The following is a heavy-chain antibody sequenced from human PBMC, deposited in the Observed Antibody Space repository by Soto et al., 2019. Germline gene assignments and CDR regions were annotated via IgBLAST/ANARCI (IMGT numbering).Heavy chain of an antibody. CDR3: AKDYYDSSGNNRFDP. D-gene: IGHD3-22*01. J-gene: IGHJ5*02. CDR1: GFTFSSYG. CDR2: ISYDGSNK. Sequence: QVQLVESGGGVVQPGRSLRLSCAASGFTFSSYGMHWVRQAPGKGLAWVAVISYDGSNKYYADSVKGRFTISRDNSKNTLYLQMNSLRAEDTAVYYCAKDYYDSSGNNRFDPLGQGTLVTVSS. V-gene: IGHV3-30*18.